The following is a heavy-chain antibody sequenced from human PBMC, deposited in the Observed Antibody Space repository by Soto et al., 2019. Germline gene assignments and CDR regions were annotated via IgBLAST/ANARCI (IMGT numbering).Heavy chain of an antibody. V-gene: IGHV2-5*02. CDR2: IYWDNDK. J-gene: IGHJ4*02. CDR1: GFSLTTNGVG. Sequence: QITLKESGPTLVKPTQTLTLTCTFSGFSLTTNGVGVGWIRQPPGKALECLALIYWDNDKRYSPSLKSRLSVTNDTSKNQVVLTMTNMDPGDSGTYYCAHRLCDSSCYWEVGFFDHWGQGALFTVSS. D-gene: IGHD2-15*01. CDR3: AHRLCDSSCYWEVGFFDH.